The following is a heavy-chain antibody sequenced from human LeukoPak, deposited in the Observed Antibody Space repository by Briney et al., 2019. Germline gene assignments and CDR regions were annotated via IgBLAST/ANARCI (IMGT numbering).Heavy chain of an antibody. D-gene: IGHD2-2*01. J-gene: IGHJ4*02. CDR2: ITGSGGST. CDR1: GFTFSTYA. CDR3: AKDLSTYCSSTSCPPNSFDY. Sequence: TGGSLRLSCAASGFTFSTYAMSWVRQAPGKGLEWVSTITGSGGSTYYADSVKGRFTISRDNSKNTLYLQMNSLRAEDTAVYYCAKDLSTYCSSTSCPPNSFDYWGQGTLVTVSS. V-gene: IGHV3-23*01.